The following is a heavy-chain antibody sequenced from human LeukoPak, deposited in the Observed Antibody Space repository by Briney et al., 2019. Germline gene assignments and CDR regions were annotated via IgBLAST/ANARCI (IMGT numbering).Heavy chain of an antibody. Sequence: ASVKVSCKASGYTFTSSFIHWVRQAPGQGLEWMGWINPNSGGTNYALKFQGRVTMTRDTSTTTAYMELSRLRSEDTAVYYCARGFPSLRYFDWLLLDYWGQGTLVTVSS. CDR1: GYTFTSSF. V-gene: IGHV1-2*02. J-gene: IGHJ4*02. CDR2: INPNSGGT. D-gene: IGHD3-9*01. CDR3: ARGFPSLRYFDWLLLDY.